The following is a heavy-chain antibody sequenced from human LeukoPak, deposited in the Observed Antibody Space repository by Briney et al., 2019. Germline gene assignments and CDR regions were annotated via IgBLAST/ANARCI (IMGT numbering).Heavy chain of an antibody. D-gene: IGHD6-13*01. J-gene: IGHJ6*03. CDR2: IYYSGST. Sequence: SETLSLTCTVSGGSISNSSYYWGWIRQPPGKGLGWIGSIYYSGSTYYSPSLKSRVTISVDTSKNQFSLKLSSVTAADTAVYYCARSVGSSSPKYYYYYQMDVWGKGTTVTVSS. V-gene: IGHV4-39*01. CDR3: ARSVGSSSPKYYYYYQMDV. CDR1: GGSISNSSYY.